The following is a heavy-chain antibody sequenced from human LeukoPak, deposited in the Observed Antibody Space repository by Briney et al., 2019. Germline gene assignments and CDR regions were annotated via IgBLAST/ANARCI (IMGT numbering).Heavy chain of an antibody. CDR1: GFTVSSNY. CDR2: IYSGGST. J-gene: IGHJ3*02. Sequence: GGSLRLSCAASGFTVSSNYMSWVRQAPGKGLEWVSVIYSGGSTYYADSVKGRFTISRDNSKNTLYLQMSSLRAEDTAVYYCAREYYYDSSGYRVSDAFDIWGQGTMVTVSS. CDR3: AREYYYDSSGYRVSDAFDI. V-gene: IGHV3-66*01. D-gene: IGHD3-22*01.